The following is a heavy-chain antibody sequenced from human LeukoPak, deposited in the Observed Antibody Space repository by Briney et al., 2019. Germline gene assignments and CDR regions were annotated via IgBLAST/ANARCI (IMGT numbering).Heavy chain of an antibody. J-gene: IGHJ5*02. CDR2: IFHSGSS. V-gene: IGHV4-30-2*01. Sequence: SETLSLTCAVSGDSLRSGDSSWRWIRQPSGKGLEWIGYIFHSGSSYYNPSLKSRVTISVDRSKNQFSLRLTSVTAADTAVYYCARELWFVNAPGSWFDPWGQGTLVTVSS. CDR3: ARELWFVNAPGSWFDP. CDR1: GDSLRSGDSS. D-gene: IGHD3-10*01.